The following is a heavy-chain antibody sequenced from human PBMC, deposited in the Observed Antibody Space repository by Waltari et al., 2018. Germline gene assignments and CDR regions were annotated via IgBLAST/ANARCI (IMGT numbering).Heavy chain of an antibody. Sequence: QVQLVQSGAEVKKHGASVRVSCKASGYTFISYDINWVRQAPGQGREWMGWINPNTGAARFAQNFQDRVTMTRSTSETTAYMEISDLTSHDTAVYYCARGDNWNDRLDFWGQGTKVTVSS. CDR2: INPNTGAA. J-gene: IGHJ3*01. CDR1: GYTFISYD. V-gene: IGHV1-8*01. D-gene: IGHD1-1*01. CDR3: ARGDNWNDRLDF.